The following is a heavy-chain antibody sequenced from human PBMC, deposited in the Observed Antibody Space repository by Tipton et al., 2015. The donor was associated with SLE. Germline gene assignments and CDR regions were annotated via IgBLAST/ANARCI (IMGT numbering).Heavy chain of an antibody. J-gene: IGHJ5*02. CDR3: ARDRFHGWFDP. V-gene: IGHV4-39*07. CDR2: IYFPGST. Sequence: TLSLTCSVSGGSINSDSYYWGWIRQSPGKGLEWIGNIYFPGSTYYNLSLKSRLTISLDTSKNQFSLKLSSVTASDTAVYYCARDRFHGWFDPWGQGTLVTVSS. CDR1: GGSINSDSYY.